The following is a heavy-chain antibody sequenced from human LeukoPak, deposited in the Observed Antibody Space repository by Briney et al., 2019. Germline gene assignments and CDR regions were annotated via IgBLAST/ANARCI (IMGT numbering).Heavy chain of an antibody. CDR2: ISGSGSST. CDR1: GFTFNYYA. CDR3: AKGADHIVVVTDMGYFDY. D-gene: IGHD2-21*02. Sequence: GGSLILSCAASGFTFNYYAMSWVRLAPGKGPEWVSSISGSGSSTYYADSVKGRVTISRDNSRNTLFLQMNSLSAEDTAVYYCAKGADHIVVVTDMGYFDYWGQGTLVAVSS. J-gene: IGHJ4*02. V-gene: IGHV3-23*01.